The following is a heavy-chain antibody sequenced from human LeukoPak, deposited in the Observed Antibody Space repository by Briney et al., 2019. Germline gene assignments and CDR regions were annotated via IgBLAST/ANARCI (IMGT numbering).Heavy chain of an antibody. D-gene: IGHD6-19*01. CDR1: RFTFSSYS. CDR3: EREPWGDSSGWYGIQ. J-gene: IGHJ4*02. Sequence: PGGSLRLSCAASRFTFSSYSMNWVRQAPGKGLEWVSYISSSSMTIDYADSVKGRFTHSRDNAKSTLYLQMNSVRAEDMAVYYCEREPWGDSSGWYGIQWGQGTLVTVSS. V-gene: IGHV3-48*01. CDR2: ISSSSMTI.